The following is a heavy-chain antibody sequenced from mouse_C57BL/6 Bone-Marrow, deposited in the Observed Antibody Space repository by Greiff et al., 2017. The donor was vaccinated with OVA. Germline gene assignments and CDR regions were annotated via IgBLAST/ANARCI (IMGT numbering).Heavy chain of an antibody. CDR2: INPSNGGT. V-gene: IGHV1-53*01. CDR3: ARREPFTTVAYYYAMDY. CDR1: GYTFTSYW. Sequence: QVQLQQPGTELVKPGASVKLSCKASGYTFTSYWMHWVKQRPGQGLEWIGNINPSNGGTNYNEKFKSKATLTVDKSSSTAYMQLSSLTSEDSAVYYCARREPFTTVAYYYAMDYWGQGTSVTVSS. D-gene: IGHD1-1*01. J-gene: IGHJ4*01.